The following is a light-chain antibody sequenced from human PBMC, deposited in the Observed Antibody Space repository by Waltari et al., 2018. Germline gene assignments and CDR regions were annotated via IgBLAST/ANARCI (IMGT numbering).Light chain of an antibody. CDR1: QSIGRS. Sequence: EIMLTQSPGTLSLSHGERATLSCRTSQSIGRSLAWYQQKPGQAPRLLIYGASSRATDIPDRFSGSGSGTDFSLTINRLEPEDSALYYCQHYVRLPVTFGQGTKVEIK. CDR2: GAS. J-gene: IGKJ1*01. V-gene: IGKV3-20*01. CDR3: QHYVRLPVT.